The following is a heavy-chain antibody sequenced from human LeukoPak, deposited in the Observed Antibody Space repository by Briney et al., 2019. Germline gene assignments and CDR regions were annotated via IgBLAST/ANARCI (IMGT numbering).Heavy chain of an antibody. CDR2: ISIGSTYI. Sequence: GGSLRLSCAASGITFSRYSMNWVRQAPGKGLEWVSSISIGSTYIYYADSVKGRFTISRDNAKNSLYLQMNSLKTEDTAVYYCTRDRAIFGLEWGQGTLVTVSS. CDR1: GITFSRYS. J-gene: IGHJ4*02. D-gene: IGHD3-3*01. CDR3: TRDRAIFGLE. V-gene: IGHV3-21*03.